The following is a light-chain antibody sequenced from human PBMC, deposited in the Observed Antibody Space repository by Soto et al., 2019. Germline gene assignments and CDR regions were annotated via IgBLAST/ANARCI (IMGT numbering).Light chain of an antibody. J-gene: IGKJ4*01. V-gene: IGKV3-11*01. Sequence: EIVMTQSPATLSVSPGERATLSCRASQSVSSYLAWYQQKPGQAPRLLIYDASNRATGIPARFSGSGSGTDFTLTISSLEPEDFAVYYCQQRSNWPHTFGGGTKVDIK. CDR1: QSVSSY. CDR2: DAS. CDR3: QQRSNWPHT.